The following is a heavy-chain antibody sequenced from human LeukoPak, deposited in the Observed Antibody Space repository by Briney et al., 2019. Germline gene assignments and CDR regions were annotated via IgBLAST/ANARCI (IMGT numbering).Heavy chain of an antibody. CDR2: IYHSGST. Sequence: SETLSLTRAVSGYSISSGYYWGWIRQPPGKGLEWLGGIYHSGSTYYNPSLKSRVTISVDTSKNQSSLKLSSVTAADTAVYYCARQRGIAAAGSRFDYWGQGTLVTVSS. D-gene: IGHD6-13*01. CDR1: GYSISSGYY. V-gene: IGHV4-38-2*01. CDR3: ARQRGIAAAGSRFDY. J-gene: IGHJ4*02.